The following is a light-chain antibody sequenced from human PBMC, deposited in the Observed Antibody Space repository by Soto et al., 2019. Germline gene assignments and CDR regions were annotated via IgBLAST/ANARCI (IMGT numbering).Light chain of an antibody. Sequence: ENVLTQAPATPSFTPGGRAPPPPRASQSVSSYLAWYQQKPGQAPRLLIYDASNRATGIPARFSGSGSGTDFTLTISSLEPEDFAVYYCQQRSNWPPTFGQGTKVDIK. V-gene: IGKV3-11*01. CDR2: DAS. J-gene: IGKJ1*01. CDR3: QQRSNWPPT. CDR1: QSVSSY.